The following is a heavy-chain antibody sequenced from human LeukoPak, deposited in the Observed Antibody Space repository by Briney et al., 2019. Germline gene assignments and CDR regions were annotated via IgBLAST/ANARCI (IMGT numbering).Heavy chain of an antibody. D-gene: IGHD2-2*01. J-gene: IGHJ6*04. CDR2: IIPIFGTA. CDR1: GGTFSSYA. Sequence: SVKVSCKASGGTFSSYAISWVRQAPGQGLEWMGGIIPIFGTANYAQKFQGRVTITADESTSTAYMELSSRRSEDTAVYYCARASHIVVVPAATHYYYGMDVWGKGTTVTVSS. CDR3: ARASHIVVVPAATHYYYGMDV. V-gene: IGHV1-69*13.